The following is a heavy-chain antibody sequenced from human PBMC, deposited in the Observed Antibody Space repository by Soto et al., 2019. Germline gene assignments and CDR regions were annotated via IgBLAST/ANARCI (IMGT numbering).Heavy chain of an antibody. J-gene: IGHJ6*02. CDR1: GGSISSYY. CDR2: IYYSGST. Sequence: QVQLQESGPGLVKPSETLSLTCTVSGGSISSYYWSWIRQPPGKGLEWIGYIYYSGSTNYNPSLKSGVTISVDPSKNQFSPKLSSVTAADTAVYYCAREGLTGTIGLYYYYGMDVWGQGTTVTVSS. CDR3: AREGLTGTIGLYYYYGMDV. D-gene: IGHD1-7*01. V-gene: IGHV4-59*01.